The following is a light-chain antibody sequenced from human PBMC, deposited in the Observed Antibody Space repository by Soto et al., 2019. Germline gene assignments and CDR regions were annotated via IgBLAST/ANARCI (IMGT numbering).Light chain of an antibody. CDR2: EVN. J-gene: IGLJ3*02. CDR1: NSDIGTYNF. Sequence: QSVLTQPASVSGSPGQSITISCTGTNSDIGTYNFVSWYQQHPGKVPKLVIYEVNNRPSGVPNRFFGSKSANRASLTISGLQAEDEADYYCSSYTGDSSWVFGGGTKLTVL. V-gene: IGLV2-14*01. CDR3: SSYTGDSSWV.